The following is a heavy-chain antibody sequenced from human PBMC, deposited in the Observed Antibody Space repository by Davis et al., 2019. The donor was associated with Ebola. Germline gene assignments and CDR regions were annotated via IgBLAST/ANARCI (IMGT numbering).Heavy chain of an antibody. CDR2: ISAYNGNT. CDR3: AVSMTMVRGVIITWHWFDP. D-gene: IGHD3-10*01. CDR1: GYTFTSYG. V-gene: IGHV1-18*01. J-gene: IGHJ5*02. Sequence: AASVKVSCKASGYTFTSYGISWVRQAPGQGLEWMGWISAYNGNTNYAQKLQGRVTMTTDTSTSTAYMELRSLRSDDTAVYYCAVSMTMVRGVIITWHWFDPWGQGTLVTVSS.